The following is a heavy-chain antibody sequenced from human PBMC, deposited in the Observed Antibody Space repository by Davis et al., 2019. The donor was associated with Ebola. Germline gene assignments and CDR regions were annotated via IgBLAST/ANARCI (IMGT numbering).Heavy chain of an antibody. Sequence: SETLSLTCAVNGGSFTGYYWTWIRQPPGKGLEWIGEIIHGGSANYNPSLKSRVTISEDTSNNQFSLKLTSMTAADTAVYFCARGRGRGFDSWGQGTLVTVSS. D-gene: IGHD3-10*01. J-gene: IGHJ4*02. CDR2: IIHGGSA. CDR1: GGSFTGYY. V-gene: IGHV4-34*01. CDR3: ARGRGRGFDS.